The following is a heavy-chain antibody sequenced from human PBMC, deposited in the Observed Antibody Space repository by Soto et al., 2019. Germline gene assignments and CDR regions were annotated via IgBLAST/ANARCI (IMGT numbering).Heavy chain of an antibody. CDR2: IRSKTFGGAT. CDR1: GFTFGDYA. J-gene: IGHJ4*02. CDR3: TRQDLRFLDDY. D-gene: IGHD3-3*01. Sequence: DVQLVESGGGLVQPGRSLRLSCKASGFTFGDYATSWFRQAPGKGLEWVGFIRSKTFGGATEYAASVKGRFSFSRDDSKSIDYLQMSSLKTDDTAMYYCTRQDLRFLDDYWGQGTLVTVSS. V-gene: IGHV3-49*03.